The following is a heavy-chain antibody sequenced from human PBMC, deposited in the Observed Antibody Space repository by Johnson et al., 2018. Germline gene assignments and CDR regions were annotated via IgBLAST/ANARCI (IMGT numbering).Heavy chain of an antibody. J-gene: IGHJ3*02. Sequence: QLVQSGGGVVQPGRSLRLSCAASGFTFSSYGMHWVRQAPGKGLEWVAVISYDGSNKYFADSVKGRFTISRDNSKNTLYLQMNSLRAEDAAVYYCARDHVSRVAFDIWGQGTMVTVSS. CDR2: ISYDGSNK. CDR3: ARDHVSRVAFDI. V-gene: IGHV3-30*03. CDR1: GFTFSSYG.